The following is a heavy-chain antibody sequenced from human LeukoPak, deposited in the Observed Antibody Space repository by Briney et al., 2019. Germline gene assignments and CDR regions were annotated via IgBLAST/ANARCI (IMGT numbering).Heavy chain of an antibody. D-gene: IGHD3-9*01. CDR3: ARGHYDVLATTYKWTPDY. V-gene: IGHV3-21*01. CDR1: GYTFNTFN. Sequence: GGSLRLSCAASGYTFNTFNMNWVRQAPGKGLEWVSSINSGGDYKYYADSVKGRFTTSRDNPKNSLSLQLNSLRVEDTAIYYCARGHYDVLATTYKWTPDYWGQGTLVTISS. J-gene: IGHJ4*02. CDR2: INSGGDYK.